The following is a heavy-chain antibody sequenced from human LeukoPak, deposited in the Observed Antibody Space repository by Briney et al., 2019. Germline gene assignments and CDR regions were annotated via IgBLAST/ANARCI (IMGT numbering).Heavy chain of an antibody. CDR2: ISSSSSYI. CDR3: ARDGNYYDSSGYLKFDP. D-gene: IGHD3-22*01. J-gene: IGHJ5*02. V-gene: IGHV3-21*01. CDR1: GFTFSSYS. Sequence: GGSLRLSCAASGFTFSSYSMNWVRQAPGKGLEWVSSISSSSSYIYYADSVKGRFTISRDNAKYSLYLQMNSLRAEDTAVYYCARDGNYYDSSGYLKFDPWGQGTLVTVSS.